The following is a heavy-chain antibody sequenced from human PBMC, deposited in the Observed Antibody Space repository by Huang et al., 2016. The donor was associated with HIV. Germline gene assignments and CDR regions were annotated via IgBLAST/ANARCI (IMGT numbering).Heavy chain of an antibody. J-gene: IGHJ5*02. Sequence: EGQLVESGGGLVQPGGSLRLSCAASGFTFSSHGMSWVRQAPGKGLGWVASIKQDGSETYYVDSVKGRFTISRDNAENSLSLQMNRLRAEDTAVYYCAREADSSTWYVAYNWFDPWGQGTLVTVSS. V-gene: IGHV3-7*01. D-gene: IGHD6-13*01. CDR1: GFTFSSHG. CDR2: IKQDGSET. CDR3: AREADSSTWYVAYNWFDP.